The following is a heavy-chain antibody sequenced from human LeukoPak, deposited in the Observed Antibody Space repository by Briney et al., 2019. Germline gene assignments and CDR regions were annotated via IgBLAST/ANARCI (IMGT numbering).Heavy chain of an antibody. CDR3: ASGSDRGERLRYGIAVAGI. CDR1: GFTFSSYW. D-gene: IGHD6-19*01. J-gene: IGHJ4*02. Sequence: PGGSLRLSCAASGFTFSSYWMSWVRQAPGKGLEWVANIKQDGSEKYYVDSVKGRFTISRDNAKNSLYLQMNSLRAEDTAVYYCASGSDRGERLRYGIAVAGIWGQGTLVTVSS. CDR2: IKQDGSEK. V-gene: IGHV3-7*01.